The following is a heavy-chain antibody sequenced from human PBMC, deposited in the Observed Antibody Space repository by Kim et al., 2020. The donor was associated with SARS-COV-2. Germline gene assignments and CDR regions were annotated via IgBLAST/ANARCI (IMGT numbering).Heavy chain of an antibody. D-gene: IGHD3-16*01. V-gene: IGHV3-66*01. J-gene: IGHJ3*01. CDR2: SGGST. CDR3: ARDRGYV. Sequence: SGGSTYYADSVKGRFTISRDNSKNTVYLQMNNLRAEDTAVYYCARDRGYVWGQGTMVTVSS.